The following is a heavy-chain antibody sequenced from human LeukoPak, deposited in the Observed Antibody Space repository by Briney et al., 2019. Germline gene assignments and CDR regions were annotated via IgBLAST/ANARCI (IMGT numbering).Heavy chain of an antibody. J-gene: IGHJ5*02. V-gene: IGHV4-4*07. D-gene: IGHD2-2*01. CDR2: IYTSGST. CDR3: ARDIVVVPAASGMINWFDP. Sequence: SETLSLTCTVSGGSISSYYWSWIRQPAGKGLEWIGRIYTSGSTNYNPSLKSRVTMSVDTSKNQFSLKLSSVTAADTAVYYCARDIVVVPAASGMINWFDPWGQGTLVTVSS. CDR1: GGSISSYY.